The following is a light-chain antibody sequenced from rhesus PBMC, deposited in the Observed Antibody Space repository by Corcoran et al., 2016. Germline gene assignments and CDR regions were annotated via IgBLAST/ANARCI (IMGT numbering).Light chain of an antibody. CDR1: QSFSSS. J-gene: IGKJ4*01. CDR2: SAS. Sequence: DIQMTQSPSSLSASVGDSVTITCRASQSFSSSLAWYQQKPGKAPKLLISSASSLQSGVPSRFSGSKSGTDFTLTISSLQPEDIASYYCQQYYSDPLPFGGGTKVEIK. V-gene: IGKV1-46*01. CDR3: QQYYSDPLP.